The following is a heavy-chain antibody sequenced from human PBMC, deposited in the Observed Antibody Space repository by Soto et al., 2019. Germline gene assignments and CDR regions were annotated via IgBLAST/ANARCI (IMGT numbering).Heavy chain of an antibody. J-gene: IGHJ6*03. D-gene: IGHD3-3*01. V-gene: IGHV1-69*04. CDR1: GGTFSSYT. CDR3: AREGGYDFWSGYPPHYYMDV. CDR2: IIPILGIA. Sequence: ASVKVSCKASGGTFSSYTISWVRQAPGQGLEWMGRIIPILGIANYAQKFQGRVTITADKSTSTAYMELSSLRSEDTAVYYCAREGGYDFWSGYPPHYYMDVWGKGTTVTVSS.